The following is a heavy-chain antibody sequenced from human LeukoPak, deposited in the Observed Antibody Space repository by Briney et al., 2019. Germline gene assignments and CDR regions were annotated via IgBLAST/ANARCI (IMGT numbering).Heavy chain of an antibody. CDR1: GFTFSSYA. CDR2: ISGSGGST. D-gene: IGHD5-24*01. CDR3: AKVEIRLRAFDY. Sequence: GGSLRLSCAASGFTFSSYAMSWVRQAPGKGLEGVSAISGSGGSTYYADSVKGRFTISRDNSKNTLYLQMDSLRAEDTAVYYCAKVEIRLRAFDYWGQGTLVTVSS. V-gene: IGHV3-23*01. J-gene: IGHJ4*02.